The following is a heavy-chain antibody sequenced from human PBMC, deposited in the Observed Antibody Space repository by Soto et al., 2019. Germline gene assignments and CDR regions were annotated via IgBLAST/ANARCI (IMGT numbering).Heavy chain of an antibody. CDR2: INHSGST. CDR3: ARVLGIEAYYYYGMDV. CDR1: GGSFSGYY. V-gene: IGHV4-34*01. J-gene: IGHJ6*02. Sequence: PSETLSLTCAVYGGSFSGYYWSWIRQHPGKGLEWIGEINHSGSTNYNPSLKSRVTISVDTSKNQFSLKLSSVTAADTAVYYCARVLGIEAYYYYGMDVWGQGTTVTVSS. D-gene: IGHD7-27*01.